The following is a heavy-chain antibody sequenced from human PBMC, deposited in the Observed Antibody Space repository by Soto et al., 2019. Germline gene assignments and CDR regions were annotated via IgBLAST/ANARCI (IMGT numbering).Heavy chain of an antibody. V-gene: IGHV4-39*01. Sequence: QLQLQESGPGLVKPSETLSLTCTVSGGSISSSSYYWGWIRQPPGTGLGGIGSIYYSGSTYYNPSPKSRVTIAGDTSKNQFSRKLSSVTAADTAVYDGARHYGRLYYYYYMDVWGKGTTVTVSS. CDR2: IYYSGST. CDR1: GGSISSSSYY. D-gene: IGHD3-16*01. J-gene: IGHJ6*03. CDR3: ARHYGRLYYYYYMDV.